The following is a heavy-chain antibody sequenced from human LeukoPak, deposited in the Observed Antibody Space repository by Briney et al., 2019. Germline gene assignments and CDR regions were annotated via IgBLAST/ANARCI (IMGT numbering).Heavy chain of an antibody. CDR2: IRRDSSQM. Sequence: GGSLRLSCAASGFTFSTYSMNWVRQAPGKGLEWVSSIRRDSSQMYYADSVKGRFTVSRDNAKNSLYLEMNNLRAEDTALYYCASEYMDISFWGQGNLVTVSS. V-gene: IGHV3-21*01. D-gene: IGHD2-2*03. CDR3: ASEYMDISF. CDR1: GFTFSTYS. J-gene: IGHJ4*02.